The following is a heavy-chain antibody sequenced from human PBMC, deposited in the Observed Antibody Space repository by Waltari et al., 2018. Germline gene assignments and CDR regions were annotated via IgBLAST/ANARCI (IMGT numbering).Heavy chain of an antibody. Sequence: QAQLVQSGAEVKKPGASAKVSCQASGYTFSAYFMHWVRQAPGQGLEWMGRIDPNSGGTNYAQKFQGRVTRTRDTSISTIYMELRRLTCDDTALYYCARDASTAVPEGDAFDIWGQGTMVAVSA. CDR2: IDPNSGGT. V-gene: IGHV1-2*06. CDR3: ARDASTAVPEGDAFDI. J-gene: IGHJ3*02. CDR1: GYTFSAYF. D-gene: IGHD6-19*01.